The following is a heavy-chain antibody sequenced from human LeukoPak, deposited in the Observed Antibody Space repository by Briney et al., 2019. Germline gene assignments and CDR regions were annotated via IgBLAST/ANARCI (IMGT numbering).Heavy chain of an antibody. CDR3: ARKNFDDGSGSYDY. J-gene: IGHJ4*02. CDR1: GASISSYY. V-gene: IGHV4-59*01. CDR2: IYYSGST. Sequence: PSETLSLTCAVSGASISSYYWSWIRQPPGKGLEWIGYIYYSGSTNYNPSLKSRVTISVDTSKNQFSLKLSSVTAADTAMYYCARKNFDDGSGSYDYWGQGTLVTVSS. D-gene: IGHD3-10*01.